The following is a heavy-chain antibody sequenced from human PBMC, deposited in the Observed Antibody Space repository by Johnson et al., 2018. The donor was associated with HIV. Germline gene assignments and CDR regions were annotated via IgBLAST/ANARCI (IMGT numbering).Heavy chain of an antibody. V-gene: IGHV3-13*01. Sequence: LDWVSAIGTAGDTYYPGSVKGRFTISRDNSKNTLFLQMNSLRADDTAVYYCARDRYSSGWVSAFDIWGQGTMVTVSS. J-gene: IGHJ3*02. CDR3: ARDRYSSGWVSAFDI. CDR2: IGTAGDT. D-gene: IGHD6-19*01.